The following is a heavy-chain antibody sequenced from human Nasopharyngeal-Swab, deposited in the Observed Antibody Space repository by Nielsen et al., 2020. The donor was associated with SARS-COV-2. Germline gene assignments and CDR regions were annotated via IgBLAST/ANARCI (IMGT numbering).Heavy chain of an antibody. V-gene: IGHV4-34*01. D-gene: IGHD2-2*01. CDR2: INHSGST. J-gene: IGHJ4*02. Sequence: SETLSLTCAAYGGSFSGYYWSWIRPPPGKGLGWIGEINHSGSTNYNPSLKSRVTISVDTSKNQFSLKLSSVTAADTAVYYCARAAEDIVVVPAAMCFDYWGQGTLVTVSP. CDR3: ARAAEDIVVVPAAMCFDY. CDR1: GGSFSGYY.